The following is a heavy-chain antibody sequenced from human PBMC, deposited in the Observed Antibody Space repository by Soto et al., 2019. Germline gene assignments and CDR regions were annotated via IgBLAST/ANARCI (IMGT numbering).Heavy chain of an antibody. CDR3: ARVARYGDNKETSYGMGV. CDR1: GGTFSSYA. J-gene: IGHJ6*02. CDR2: IIPIFGTA. V-gene: IGHV1-69*13. D-gene: IGHD4-17*01. Sequence: SVKVSCKASGGTFSSYAISWVRQAPGQGLEWMGGIIPIFGTANYAQKFQGRVTITADQSTSTAYMELSSLRSQDTAVYYCARVARYGDNKETSYGMGVWRRGSTVTV.